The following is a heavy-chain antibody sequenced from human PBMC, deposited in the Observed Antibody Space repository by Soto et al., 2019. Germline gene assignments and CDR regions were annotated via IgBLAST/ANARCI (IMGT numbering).Heavy chain of an antibody. CDR1: GGSFSGYY. V-gene: IGHV4-34*01. CDR3: ASTTVPNWFDP. J-gene: IGHJ5*02. Sequence: QVQLQQWGAGLLKPSETLSLTCAVYGGSFSGYYWSWIRQPPGKGLEWIGEINHSGSTNYNPSLKRRVTISVDTSKNQFSLKLSSVTAADTAVYYCASTTVPNWFDPWGQGTLVTVSS. CDR2: INHSGST. D-gene: IGHD4-17*01.